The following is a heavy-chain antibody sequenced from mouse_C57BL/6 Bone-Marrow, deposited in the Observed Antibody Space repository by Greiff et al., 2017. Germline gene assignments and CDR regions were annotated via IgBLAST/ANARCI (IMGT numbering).Heavy chain of an antibody. V-gene: IGHV14-4*01. CDR3: TVFYYDYDGFAY. Sequence: VQLQQSGAELVRPGASVKLSCTASGFNIKDDYMHWVKQRPEQGLEWIGWIDPENGDTEYASKFQGKATITADTSSNTAYLQLRSRTSEDTAVYYCTVFYYDYDGFAYWGQGTLVTVSA. J-gene: IGHJ3*01. CDR2: IDPENGDT. CDR1: GFNIKDDY. D-gene: IGHD2-4*01.